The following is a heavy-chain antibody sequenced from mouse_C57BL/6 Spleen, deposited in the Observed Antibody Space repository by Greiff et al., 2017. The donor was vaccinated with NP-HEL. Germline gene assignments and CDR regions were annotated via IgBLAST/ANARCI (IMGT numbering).Heavy chain of an antibody. V-gene: IGHV1-50*01. CDR2: IDPSDSYT. J-gene: IGHJ2*01. Sequence: QVQLQQPGAELVKPGASVKLSCKASGYTFTSYWMQWVKQRPGQGLEWIGEIDPSDSYTNYNQKFKGKATLTVDKSSSTAYMQLSSLTSEDSAVFYCARRGNTTVKDYMDYWGQGTTLTVSS. CDR1: GYTFTSYW. D-gene: IGHD1-1*01. CDR3: ARRGNTTVKDYMDY.